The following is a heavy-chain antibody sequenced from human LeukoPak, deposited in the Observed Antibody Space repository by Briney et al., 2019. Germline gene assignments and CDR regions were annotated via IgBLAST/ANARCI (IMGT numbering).Heavy chain of an antibody. CDR2: ISWNSGYI. CDR3: TKVRGTYSSGYFFDY. D-gene: IGHD6-19*01. V-gene: IGHV3-9*01. Sequence: GGSLRLSCAASGFTFDNYAMHWVRQAPGQGLEWLSIISWNSGYIGYADSVKGRCTISRDNPKKSLDLQMNSLRAEDTAFYYCTKVRGTYSSGYFFDYWGQGTLVTVSS. CDR1: GFTFDNYA. J-gene: IGHJ4*02.